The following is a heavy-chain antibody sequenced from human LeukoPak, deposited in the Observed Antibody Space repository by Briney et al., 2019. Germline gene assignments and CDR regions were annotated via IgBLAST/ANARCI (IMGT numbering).Heavy chain of an antibody. J-gene: IGHJ4*02. Sequence: GGSLRLSCAASGLTVSSNYMSWVRQAPGRGLEWVSVIYSGGSTYYADSVKGRFTISRDNSKNTLFLQMNSLRAGDTAVYYCARGTVTMVDYWGQGTLVTVSS. CDR1: GLTVSSNY. D-gene: IGHD3-10*01. CDR3: ARGTVTMVDY. CDR2: IYSGGST. V-gene: IGHV3-66*01.